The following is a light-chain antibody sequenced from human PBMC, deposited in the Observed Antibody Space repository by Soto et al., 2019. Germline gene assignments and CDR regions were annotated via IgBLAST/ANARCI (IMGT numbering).Light chain of an antibody. CDR1: QSVSSSY. CDR2: GAS. J-gene: IGKJ3*01. V-gene: IGKV3-20*01. Sequence: EIVLTQSPGTLSLSPGERATLSCRASQSVSSSYLAWYQQKPGQAPRLLIYGASSRATGLPDRFSGSGSGTDFTLTISRLEQEDFAVYYCPPPHFGSGTKVDSK. CDR3: PPPH.